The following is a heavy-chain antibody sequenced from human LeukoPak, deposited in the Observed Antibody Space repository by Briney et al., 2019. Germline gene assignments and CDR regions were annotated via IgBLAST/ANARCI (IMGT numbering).Heavy chain of an antibody. CDR1: GFTFSIYS. CDR3: ARTYYDITPWFHP. J-gene: IGHJ5*02. Sequence: PGGSLRLSCTASGFTFSIYSINWVRQARGKGLECLSFISKRGSYIFYADSVKGRFTISRDNSKNSLYLLMNSLRAEDTAVYSCARTYYDITPWFHPWGQGTLVTVHS. CDR2: ISKRGSYI. V-gene: IGHV3-21*01. D-gene: IGHD3-22*01.